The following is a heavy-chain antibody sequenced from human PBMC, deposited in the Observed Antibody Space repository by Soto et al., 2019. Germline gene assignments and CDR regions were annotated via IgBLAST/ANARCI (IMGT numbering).Heavy chain of an antibody. CDR1: GGSISSGGYS. Sequence: SETLSLTCAVSGGSISSGGYSCSWIRQPPGKGLEWIGYIYHSGSTYYNPSLKSRVTISVDTSKNQFSLKLSSVTAADTAVYYCARFHNYYDSSGYFHYSCQASLVTVSS. J-gene: IGHJ4*02. D-gene: IGHD3-22*01. V-gene: IGHV4-30-2*05. CDR2: IYHSGST. CDR3: ARFHNYYDSSGYFHY.